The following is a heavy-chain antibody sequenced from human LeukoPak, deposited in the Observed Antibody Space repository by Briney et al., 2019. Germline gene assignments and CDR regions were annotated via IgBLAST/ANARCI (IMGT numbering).Heavy chain of an antibody. J-gene: IGHJ4*02. CDR3: ARDRDGYNFGFGY. D-gene: IGHD5-24*01. CDR2: ISSSGSTI. V-gene: IGHV3-48*03. CDR1: GFTFSSYE. Sequence: GGSLRLSSAASGFTFSSYEMNWVRQAPGKGLEWVSYISSSGSTIYYADSVKGRFTISRDNAKNSLYLQMNSLRAEDTAVYYCARDRDGYNFGFGYWGQGTLVTVSS.